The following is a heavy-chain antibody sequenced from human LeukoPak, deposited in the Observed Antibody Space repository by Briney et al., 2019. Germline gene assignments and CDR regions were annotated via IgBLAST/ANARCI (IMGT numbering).Heavy chain of an antibody. Sequence: SETLSLTCTVSGGSISSYYWSWIRQPPGKGLEWIGYIYYSGSTNYNPSLKSRVTISVDTSKNQFSLKLSSVTAADTAVYYCARSGNFWSGYLKPNWFDPWGQGTLVTVSS. D-gene: IGHD3-3*01. J-gene: IGHJ5*02. CDR3: ARSGNFWSGYLKPNWFDP. CDR1: GGSISSYY. CDR2: IYYSGST. V-gene: IGHV4-59*01.